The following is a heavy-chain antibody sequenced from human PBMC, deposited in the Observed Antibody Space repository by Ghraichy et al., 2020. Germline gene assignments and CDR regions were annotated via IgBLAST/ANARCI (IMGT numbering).Heavy chain of an antibody. CDR3: AKDVMGATDY. CDR2: ISYDGSNK. CDR1: GFTFSSYG. V-gene: IGHV3-30*18. J-gene: IGHJ4*02. D-gene: IGHD1-26*01. Sequence: GGSLRLSCAASGFTFSSYGMHWVRQAPGKGLELVAVISYDGSNKYYAESVKGRFTISRDNSKNTLYLQMNSLSAEDTAVYYCAKDVMGATDYWGQGTLVTVSS.